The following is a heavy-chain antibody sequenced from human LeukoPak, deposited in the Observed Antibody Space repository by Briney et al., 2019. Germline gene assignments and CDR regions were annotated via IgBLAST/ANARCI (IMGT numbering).Heavy chain of an antibody. CDR3: ATGWFGLVPAARGWDYYGSGSYYTFDY. D-gene: IGHD3-10*01. Sequence: ASVKVSCKVSGYTLTELSMHWVRQAPGKGLEWMGGFDPEDGETIYAQKFQGRVTMTEDTSTDTAYMELSSLRSEDTAVYYCATGWFGLVPAARGWDYYGSGSYYTFDYWGQGTLVTVSS. V-gene: IGHV1-24*01. CDR2: FDPEDGET. CDR1: GYTLTELS. J-gene: IGHJ4*02.